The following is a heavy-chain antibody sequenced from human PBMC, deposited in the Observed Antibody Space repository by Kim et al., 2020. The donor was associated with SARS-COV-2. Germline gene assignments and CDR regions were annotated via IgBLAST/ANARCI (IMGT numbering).Heavy chain of an antibody. Sequence: SVGGRFSISRDNSKTTLYLQMNSLRAEDTALYYCASRSPDDYGDYEGALDVWGQGTMVTVSS. D-gene: IGHD4-17*01. J-gene: IGHJ3*01. CDR3: ASRSPDDYGDYEGALDV. V-gene: IGHV3-53*01.